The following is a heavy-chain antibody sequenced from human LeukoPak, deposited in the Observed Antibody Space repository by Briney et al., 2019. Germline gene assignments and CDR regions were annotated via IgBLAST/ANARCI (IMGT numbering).Heavy chain of an antibody. CDR3: ARLFSTNFDY. CDR2: IYYSGST. V-gene: IGHV4-39*01. CDR1: GGSISSSSYC. Sequence: SETLSLTCTVSGGSISSSSYCWGWIRQPPGKGLEWIGSIYYSGSTYYNPSLKSRVTISVDTSKNQFSLKLSSVTAADTAVYYCARLFSTNFDYWGQGTLVTVSS. D-gene: IGHD6-13*01. J-gene: IGHJ4*02.